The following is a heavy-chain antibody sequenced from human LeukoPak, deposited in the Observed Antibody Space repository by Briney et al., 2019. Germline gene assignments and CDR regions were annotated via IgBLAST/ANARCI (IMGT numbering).Heavy chain of an antibody. Sequence: SETLSLTCTVSGGSISSSSYYWGWIRQPPGQGLEWIGSIYYSGSTYYNPSLKSRVTISVDTSKNQFSLKLSSVTAADTAVYYCARHGSGIAVAEGVWVYWGQGTLVTVSS. CDR3: ARHGSGIAVAEGVWVY. D-gene: IGHD6-19*01. CDR2: IYYSGST. J-gene: IGHJ4*02. V-gene: IGHV4-39*01. CDR1: GGSISSSSYY.